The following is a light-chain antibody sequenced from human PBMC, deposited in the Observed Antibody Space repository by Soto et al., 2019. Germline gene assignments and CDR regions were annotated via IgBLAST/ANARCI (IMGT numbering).Light chain of an antibody. CDR2: EVN. V-gene: IGLV2-8*01. CDR3: TSYAGGNNV. Sequence: QSALTQPPSASGSPGQSVTISCTGTSSDVGGYNFVSWYQQSPGKVPKLMVYEVNKRPSGVPDRFSGSKSGNTASLTVSGLQAEDEADYYCTSYAGGNNVFGTGTTLTVL. J-gene: IGLJ1*01. CDR1: SSDVGGYNF.